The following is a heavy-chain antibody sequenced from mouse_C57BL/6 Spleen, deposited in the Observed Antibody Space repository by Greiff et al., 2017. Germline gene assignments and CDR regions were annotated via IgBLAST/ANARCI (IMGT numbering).Heavy chain of an antibody. CDR2: INPGSGGT. CDR3: ARKTTVNYFDY. J-gene: IGHJ2*01. D-gene: IGHD1-1*01. V-gene: IGHV1-54*01. Sequence: QVQLQQSGAELVRPGTSVKVSCKASGYAFTNYLIEWVKQRPGQGLEWIGVINPGSGGTNYNEKFKGKATLTADKSSSTAYMQLSSLTSEDSAVYFCARKTTVNYFDYWGQGTTLTVSS. CDR1: GYAFTNYL.